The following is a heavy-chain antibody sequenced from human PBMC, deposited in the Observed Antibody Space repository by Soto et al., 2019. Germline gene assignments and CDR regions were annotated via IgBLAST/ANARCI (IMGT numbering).Heavy chain of an antibody. CDR1: GYTFTSYY. D-gene: IGHD1-1*01. V-gene: IGHV1-46*04. J-gene: IGHJ4*02. Sequence: QVQLVQSGAEVKKPGASVKVSCKASGYTFTSYYMHWVRQAPGQGLEWMGIINPSGGSTSYAQKLQGKVTMTRDTSTSTVYMELSNMRSEDTGVYYCARDLGYNWNDGDYWGQGTLVTVSS. CDR3: ARDLGYNWNDGDY. CDR2: INPSGGST.